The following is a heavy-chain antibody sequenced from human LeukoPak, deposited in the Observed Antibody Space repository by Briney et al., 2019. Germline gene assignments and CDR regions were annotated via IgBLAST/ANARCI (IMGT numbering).Heavy chain of an antibody. D-gene: IGHD2-2*01. CDR2: IYYSGST. J-gene: IGHJ4*02. V-gene: IGHV4-59*01. CDR3: AREVSYYFDY. CDR1: GGSISSYY. Sequence: SETLSLTCTVSGGSISSYYWSWIRQPPGKGLEWIGYIYYSGSTNYNPSLKSRVTISVDTSKNQFSLKLSSVTAANTAVYYCAREVSYYFDYWGQGTLVTVSS.